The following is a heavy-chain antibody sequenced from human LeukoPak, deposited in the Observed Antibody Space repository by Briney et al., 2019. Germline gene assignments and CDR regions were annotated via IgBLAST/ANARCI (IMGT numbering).Heavy chain of an antibody. CDR1: GFTFSIYA. CDR2: ITSSGDGT. D-gene: IGHD3-22*01. V-gene: IGHV3-23*01. CDR3: AKDRPNYYGSNGHYYRRDGDY. Sequence: GGSLRLSCAASGFTFSIYAMSWVRQAPGKGLQWVSSITSSGDGTYYADSVKGRFTISRDNSENMLYLQMNSLRVEDTAVYFCAKDRPNYYGSNGHYYRRDGDYWGQGTLVAVSS. J-gene: IGHJ4*02.